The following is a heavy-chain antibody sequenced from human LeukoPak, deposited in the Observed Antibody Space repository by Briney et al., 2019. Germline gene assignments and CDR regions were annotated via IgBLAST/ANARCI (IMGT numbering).Heavy chain of an antibody. V-gene: IGHV3-23*01. CDR3: ARPLVPTHSSGWHYAY. CDR1: GFTFSNYA. Sequence: GGSLRLSCAASGFTFSNYAMSWVRQAPGKGLEWVSGISGNGGSTYYADSVKGRFTISRDNSKNTLYLQMNSLRDEDTAVYYCARPLVPTHSSGWHYAYWGQGTLVTVSS. CDR2: ISGNGGST. D-gene: IGHD6-19*01. J-gene: IGHJ4*02.